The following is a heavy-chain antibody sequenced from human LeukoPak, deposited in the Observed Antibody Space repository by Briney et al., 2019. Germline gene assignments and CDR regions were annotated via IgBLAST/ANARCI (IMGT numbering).Heavy chain of an antibody. CDR1: GFTFSSYG. Sequence: GRSLRLSCAASGFTFSSYGMHWVRQAPGKGLEWVAVIWYDGSNKYYADSVKGRFTISRDNSKNTLYLQMNSLRAEDTAVYYCARDDDAFDIWGQGTVVTVSS. CDR2: IWYDGSNK. J-gene: IGHJ3*02. CDR3: ARDDDAFDI. V-gene: IGHV3-33*01.